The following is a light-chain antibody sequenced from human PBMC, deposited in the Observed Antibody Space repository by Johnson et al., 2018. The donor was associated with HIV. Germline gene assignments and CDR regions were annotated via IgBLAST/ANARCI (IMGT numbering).Light chain of an antibody. CDR3: AAWDSSLSAGIV. J-gene: IGLJ1*01. CDR2: EKN. CDR1: TYNIGNNY. Sequence: QSVLTQPPSVSAAPGQKVTISCSGSTYNIGNNYVSWYQQLPGIAPKLLIYEKNKRPSGIPDRFSASKSGTSATLDITGLQTGDEADYYCAAWDSSLSAGIVFGTATKFPVL. V-gene: IGLV1-51*02.